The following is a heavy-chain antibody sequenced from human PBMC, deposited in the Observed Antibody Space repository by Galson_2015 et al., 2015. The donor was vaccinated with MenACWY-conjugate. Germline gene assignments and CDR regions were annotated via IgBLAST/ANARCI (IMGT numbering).Heavy chain of an antibody. Sequence: SLRLSCAASGFTFSTSWMSWVRQAPGKGLEWVANIKQDGSEKYYVDSVKGRFTISRDNAKNSLFLLLNSLRAEDTAAYYCARHPTYSHTWYHWYFDLWGRGTLVTVSS. J-gene: IGHJ2*01. CDR3: ARHPTYSHTWYHWYFDL. V-gene: IGHV3-7*03. CDR2: IKQDGSEK. D-gene: IGHD6-13*01. CDR1: GFTFSTSW.